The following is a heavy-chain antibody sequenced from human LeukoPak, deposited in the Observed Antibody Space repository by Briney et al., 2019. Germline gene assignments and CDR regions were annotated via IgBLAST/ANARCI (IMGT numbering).Heavy chain of an antibody. Sequence: SETLSLTCTVSGGSISSSSYYWGWIRQPPGKGLEWIGSIYYSGSTYYNPSLKSRVTISVDTSKNQFSLKLSSVTAADTAVYYCARLSARYSYYYDSSGYYLGLDHWGQGTLVTVSS. CDR2: IYYSGST. J-gene: IGHJ4*02. D-gene: IGHD3-22*01. CDR1: GGSISSSSYY. CDR3: ARLSARYSYYYDSSGYYLGLDH. V-gene: IGHV4-39*07.